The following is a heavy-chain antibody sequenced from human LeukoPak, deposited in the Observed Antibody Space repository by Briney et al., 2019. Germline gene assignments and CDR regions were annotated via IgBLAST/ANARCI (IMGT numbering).Heavy chain of an antibody. Sequence: ETLSLTCTVSGGSISSSDYYWGWIRLPPGKGLEWVSIIYSGGSTFYADSVKGRFTISRDNSKNTLYLQMNSLRAEDTAVYYCARGGSYLSAFDIWGQGTMVTVSS. V-gene: IGHV3-53*03. CDR1: GGSISSSDYY. CDR3: ARGGSYLSAFDI. J-gene: IGHJ3*02. D-gene: IGHD1-26*01. CDR2: IYSGGST.